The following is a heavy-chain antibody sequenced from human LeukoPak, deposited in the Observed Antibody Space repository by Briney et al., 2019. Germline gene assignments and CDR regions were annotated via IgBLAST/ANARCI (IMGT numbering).Heavy chain of an antibody. J-gene: IGHJ4*02. D-gene: IGHD2-2*01. CDR3: ARVDTSWYSSDY. CDR2: IYYSGTT. CDR1: GGSISSGNSY. Sequence: PSETLSLTCTVSGGSISSGNSYWGWIRQPPGKGLEWIGSIYYSGTTYYNASLKSRVTISVDTSKSQFSLKLSSVTAADTALYYCARVDTSWYSSDYWGQGALVTVSS. V-gene: IGHV4-39*07.